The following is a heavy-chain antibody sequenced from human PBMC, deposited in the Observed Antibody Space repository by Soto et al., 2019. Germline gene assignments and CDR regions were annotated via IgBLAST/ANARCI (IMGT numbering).Heavy chain of an antibody. J-gene: IGHJ6*02. CDR1: GGSFSGYY. CDR2: INHSGST. D-gene: IGHD6-13*01. Sequence: SETLSLTCAVYGGSFSGYYWGWIRQPPGKGLEWIGEINHSGSTNYNPSLKRRVTISVDTSKNQFSLKLSSVTAADTAVYYCARGLGDQQLHYYYYYGMDVWGQGTTVTVSS. V-gene: IGHV4-34*01. CDR3: ARGLGDQQLHYYYYYGMDV.